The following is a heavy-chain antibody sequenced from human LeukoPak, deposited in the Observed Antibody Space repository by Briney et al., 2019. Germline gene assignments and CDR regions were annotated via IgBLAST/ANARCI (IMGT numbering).Heavy chain of an antibody. CDR1: GYTFTSYG. J-gene: IGHJ4*02. Sequence: ASVKVSCKASGYTFTSYGISWVRQAPGQGLEWMGWISAYNGNTNYAQKLQGRVTMATDTSTSTAYMELRSLRSDDTAVYYCARDPDGDYDFDYWGQGTLVTVSS. CDR3: ARDPDGDYDFDY. V-gene: IGHV1-18*01. CDR2: ISAYNGNT. D-gene: IGHD4-17*01.